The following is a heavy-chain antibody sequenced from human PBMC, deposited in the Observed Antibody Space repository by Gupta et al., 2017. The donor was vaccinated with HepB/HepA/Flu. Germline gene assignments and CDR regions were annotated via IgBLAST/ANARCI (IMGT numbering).Heavy chain of an antibody. Sequence: QLQLQESGPGLVKPSETLSLTCTVPGGSISSSSYYWGWIRQPPGKGLEWIGSIYYSGSTYYNPSLKSRVTISVDTSKNQFSLKLSSVTAADTAVYYCARHRGYCSSTSCYNIYFDYWGQGTLVTVSS. CDR3: ARHRGYCSSTSCYNIYFDY. CDR2: IYYSGST. J-gene: IGHJ4*02. V-gene: IGHV4-39*01. CDR1: GGSISSSSYY. D-gene: IGHD2-2*02.